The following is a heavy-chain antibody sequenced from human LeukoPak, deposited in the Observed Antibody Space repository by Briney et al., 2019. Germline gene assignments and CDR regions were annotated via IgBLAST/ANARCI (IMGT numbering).Heavy chain of an antibody. Sequence: ASVKVSCKTSGYTFTGYYMHWVRQAPGQGLEWMGWIDPNSSVTNYAQRFQGRVTMTRDTSVSAAYMELRWLTSDDTAVYYCARERGGNSPFDSWGQGTLVTVSS. CDR2: IDPNSSVT. V-gene: IGHV1-2*02. D-gene: IGHD4-23*01. J-gene: IGHJ4*02. CDR3: ARERGGNSPFDS. CDR1: GYTFTGYY.